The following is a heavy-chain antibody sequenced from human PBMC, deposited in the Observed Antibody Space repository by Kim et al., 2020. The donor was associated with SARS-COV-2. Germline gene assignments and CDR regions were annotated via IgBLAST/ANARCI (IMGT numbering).Heavy chain of an antibody. CDR1: GFNFNSFG. CDR3: AKDKSFCMSTFGGESGGRAV. D-gene: IGHD3-16*01. J-gene: IGHJ6*02. V-gene: IGHV3-30*18. CDR2: ITYEGGKK. Sequence: GGSLRLSCAASGFNFNSFGMNWVRQAPGKGLEWVALITYEGGKKYYADSLKGRFTISRDSSKNTLYLQMDSLRPEDTAVYFCAKDKSFCMSTFGGESGGRAVWGQGSTVTVS.